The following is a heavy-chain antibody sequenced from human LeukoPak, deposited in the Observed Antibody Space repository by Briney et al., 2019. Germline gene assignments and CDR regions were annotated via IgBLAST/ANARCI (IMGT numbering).Heavy chain of an antibody. D-gene: IGHD3-16*01. CDR2: MNPTSGNT. CDR1: RYTLTSYD. Sequence: VASVKVSYKASRYTLTSYDINWVRQATGQGLEWMGWMNPTSGNTGNAQKLQGRVTMTRNTSISTAYMELSSLRSEDTAVYYCARGLGDAGYWGQGTLVTVSS. J-gene: IGHJ4*02. V-gene: IGHV1-8*01. CDR3: ARGLGDAGY.